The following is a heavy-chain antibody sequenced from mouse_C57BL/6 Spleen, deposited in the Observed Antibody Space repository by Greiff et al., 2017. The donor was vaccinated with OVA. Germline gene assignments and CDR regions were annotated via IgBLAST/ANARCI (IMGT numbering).Heavy chain of an antibody. D-gene: IGHD2-4*01. V-gene: IGHV1-26*01. CDR1: GYTFTDYY. CDR3: ARSGDYDGSAWFAY. J-gene: IGHJ3*01. Sequence: VQLQQSGPELVKPGASVKISCKASGYTFTDYYMNWVKQSHGKSLEWIGAINPNNGGTSYNQKFKGKATLTVDKSSSTAYMELRRLPSEDSAVYYWARSGDYDGSAWFAYWGQGTLVTVAA. CDR2: INPNNGGT.